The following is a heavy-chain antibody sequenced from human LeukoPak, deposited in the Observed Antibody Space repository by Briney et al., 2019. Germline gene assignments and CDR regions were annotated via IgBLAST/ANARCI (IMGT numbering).Heavy chain of an antibody. CDR2: IYHSGST. J-gene: IGHJ4*02. Sequence: SETLSLTCAVSGYSISGGYYRGWIRQPPGKGLEWIGSIYHSGSTYYNPSLKSRVTISVDTSKNQFSLKLSSVTAADTAVYYCASLRYFDWLFLFDYWGQGTLVTVSS. V-gene: IGHV4-38-2*01. CDR1: GYSISGGYY. D-gene: IGHD3-9*01. CDR3: ASLRYFDWLFLFDY.